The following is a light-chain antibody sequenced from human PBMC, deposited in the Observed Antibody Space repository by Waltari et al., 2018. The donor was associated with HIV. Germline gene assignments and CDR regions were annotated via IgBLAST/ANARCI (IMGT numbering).Light chain of an antibody. CDR1: KLGDKY. V-gene: IGLV3-1*01. J-gene: IGLJ2*01. CDR3: RAWGSNTAV. CDR2: EDK. Sequence: SYELTQPPSVSVSPGQTASVTCSADKLGDKYVSWYQQKPGQSPVVVIYEDKKRPSGSPERFSGSNSGNTATLTISGTQAMDEADYYCRAWGSNTAVFGGGTKLTVL.